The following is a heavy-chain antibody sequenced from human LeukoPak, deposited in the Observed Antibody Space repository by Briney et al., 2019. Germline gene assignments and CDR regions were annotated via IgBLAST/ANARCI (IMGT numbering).Heavy chain of an antibody. CDR3: AKFKGHYGDSEYYFDY. V-gene: IGHV3-21*01. CDR1: GFTFSNYN. D-gene: IGHD3-10*01. J-gene: IGHJ4*02. Sequence: GGSLRLSCAASGFTFSNYNIHWVRQAPGKGLEWVSCITGSSDYIFYADSVRGRFTISRDNAKNSLYLQMNSLRAEDTAVYYCAKFKGHYGDSEYYFDYWGQGTLVTVSS. CDR2: ITGSSDYI.